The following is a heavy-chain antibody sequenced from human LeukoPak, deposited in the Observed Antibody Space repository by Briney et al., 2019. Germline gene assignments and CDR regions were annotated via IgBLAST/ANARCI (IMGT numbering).Heavy chain of an antibody. J-gene: IGHJ4*02. V-gene: IGHV4-34*01. CDR3: AVGITILGVAASFDS. Sequence: SETLSLTCAVYGASYNAYFWSWIRQPPGKGLEWIGDIDHRGTATYNPSLKSRLSISADASKNQFSLKLNSVTDADTAVYYCAVGITILGVAASFDSWGQGNLVIVSS. D-gene: IGHD3-3*01. CDR1: GASYNAYF. CDR2: IDHRGTA.